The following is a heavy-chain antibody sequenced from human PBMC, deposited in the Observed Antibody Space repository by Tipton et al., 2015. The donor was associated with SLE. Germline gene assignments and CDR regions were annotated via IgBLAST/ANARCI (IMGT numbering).Heavy chain of an antibody. Sequence: SLRLSCAASGFTFSRYSMNWVRQAPGKGLEWASGISDSGAWTYYADSVKGRFTISRDTSKNTLFLQMHSLRPEDTAVFYCARVLIAVYGMDVWGQGTTVTVSS. J-gene: IGHJ6*02. CDR2: ISDSGAWT. CDR1: GFTFSRYS. CDR3: ARVLIAVYGMDV. V-gene: IGHV3-23*01.